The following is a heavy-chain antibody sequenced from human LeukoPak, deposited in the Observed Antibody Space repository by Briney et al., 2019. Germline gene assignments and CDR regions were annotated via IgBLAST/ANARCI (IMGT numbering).Heavy chain of an antibody. J-gene: IGHJ4*02. CDR3: ARGSWGIVVVPATFDY. V-gene: IGHV4-39*07. D-gene: IGHD2-2*01. CDR2: IYYSGIT. Sequence: SETLSLTCTVSGGSISSSSYYWGWIRQPPGKGLEWIGSIYYSGITYYKPSLKSRVTISVDTSNNQFSLKLSSVTAADTAVYYCARGSWGIVVVPATFDYWGQGTLVTVSS. CDR1: GGSISSSSYY.